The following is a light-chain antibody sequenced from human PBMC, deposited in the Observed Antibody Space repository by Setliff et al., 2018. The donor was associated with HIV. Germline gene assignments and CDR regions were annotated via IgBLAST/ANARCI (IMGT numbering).Light chain of an antibody. J-gene: IGLJ1*01. CDR1: SSDIGVSKY. CDR3: SSYAITNTLP. CDR2: EVR. V-gene: IGLV2-14*01. Sequence: QSVLTQPASVSGSPGQSITISCTGTSSDIGVSKYVSWYQQHPGRAPKLMIFEVRNRPSGVSNRFSGSKSGNTASLTISGLRAEDEADYYCSSYAITNTLPFGTGTKVTVL.